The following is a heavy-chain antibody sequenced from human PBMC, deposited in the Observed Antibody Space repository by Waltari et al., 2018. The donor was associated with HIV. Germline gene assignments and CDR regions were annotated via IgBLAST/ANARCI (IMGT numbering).Heavy chain of an antibody. CDR3: VRVAGSIDY. V-gene: IGHV1-8*01. J-gene: IGHJ4*02. CDR2: INLNSGNR. CDR1: GYTFTRYD. Sequence: QVSLVQSGAEVKKPGASVKVSCKASGYTFTRYDINWVRQATGQGLEWMGWINLNSGNRSYAQKFQGRVTLTKDSTITTAFMELSDLRSDDTAIYYCVRVAGSIDYWGQGTLVTVSS.